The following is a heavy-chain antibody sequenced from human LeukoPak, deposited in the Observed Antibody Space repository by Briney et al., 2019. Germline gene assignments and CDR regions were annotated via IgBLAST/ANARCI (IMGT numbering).Heavy chain of an antibody. J-gene: IGHJ6*02. Sequence: ASVKVSCKASGYTFTSSYDINWVRQAPGQGLEWMGWMNPYSGITGYPQKFQGRVTMTRDTSISTAYMELSSLISEDTAVYFCARENVNRGSSWGYDYFGMDVWGQGTAVTVSS. CDR3: ARENVNRGSSWGYDYFGMDV. CDR2: MNPYSGIT. CDR1: GYTFTSSYD. V-gene: IGHV1-8*01. D-gene: IGHD6-13*01.